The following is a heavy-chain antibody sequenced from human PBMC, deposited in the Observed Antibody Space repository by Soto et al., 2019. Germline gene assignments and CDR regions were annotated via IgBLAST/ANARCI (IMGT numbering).Heavy chain of an antibody. V-gene: IGHV1-18*01. CDR1: GYTFTNFG. CDR2: ISPYNGNT. J-gene: IGHJ4*02. D-gene: IGHD4-17*01. Sequence: ASVKVSCKASGYTFTNFGINWVRQAPGLGLEWVGWISPYNGNTQTVEKLQGRVTMTTDTSTSTAYMELRSLRSDDTAVYYCARGRDYGDFYFDSWGKGTLVTVSP. CDR3: ARGRDYGDFYFDS.